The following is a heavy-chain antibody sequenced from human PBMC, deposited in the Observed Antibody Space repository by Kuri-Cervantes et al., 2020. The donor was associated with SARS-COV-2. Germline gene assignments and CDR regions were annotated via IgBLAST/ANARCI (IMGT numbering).Heavy chain of an antibody. CDR1: GFTLSSYA. V-gene: IGHV3-23*01. Sequence: GESLKISCAASGFTLSSYAMSWVRQAPGKGLEWVSAISGSGGSTYYADSVKGRFTISRDNSKDTLYLQMNSLRAEDTAKYYCAKGRGFDYWGQGTLVTVSS. D-gene: IGHD3-10*01. CDR2: ISGSGGST. CDR3: AKGRGFDY. J-gene: IGHJ4*02.